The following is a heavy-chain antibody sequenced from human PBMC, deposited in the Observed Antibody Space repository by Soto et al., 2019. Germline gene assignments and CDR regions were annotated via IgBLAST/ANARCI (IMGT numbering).Heavy chain of an antibody. V-gene: IGHV3-21*01. CDR3: ARVRSYSYGQGYGMDV. CDR2: ISSSSGYI. Sequence: GGSLRLSCAASGFTFSTYSMNWVRQAPGKGLEWVSSISSSSGYIYYADSVKGRFTISRDDAKNSLSLQMNSLRAGDTAVYYCARVRSYSYGQGYGMDVWGQGTTVTVSS. CDR1: GFTFSTYS. D-gene: IGHD5-18*01. J-gene: IGHJ6*02.